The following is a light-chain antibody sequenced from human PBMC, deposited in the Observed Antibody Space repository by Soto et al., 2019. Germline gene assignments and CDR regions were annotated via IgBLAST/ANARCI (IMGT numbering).Light chain of an antibody. V-gene: IGKV1-5*01. J-gene: IGKJ1*01. CDR2: DAS. CDR3: QQYDSYPWT. CDR1: QSISSW. Sequence: DIQITHSPSTVSASVGYIFTVTLRASQSISSWLAWYQQKPGKAPNLLIYDASTLQTGVPSKFSGSGSGTEFTLTISSLQPDDFATYYCQQYDSYPWTFGQGTKVDI.